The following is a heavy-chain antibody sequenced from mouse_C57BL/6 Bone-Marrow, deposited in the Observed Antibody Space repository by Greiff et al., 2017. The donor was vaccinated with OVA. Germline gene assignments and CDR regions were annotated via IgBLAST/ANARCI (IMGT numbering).Heavy chain of an antibody. V-gene: IGHV2-2*01. CDR3: ARNPPYYGTVYWYFDV. CDR1: GFSLTSYG. J-gene: IGHJ1*03. D-gene: IGHD1-1*01. Sequence: QVQLKESGPGLVQPSQRLSITCTVSGFSLTSYGVHWVRQSPGKGLEWLGVIWSGGSTDYNAAFISRLSISKDNSKSQVFFKMNSLQADDTAIYYCARNPPYYGTVYWYFDVWGTGTTVTVSS. CDR2: IWSGGST.